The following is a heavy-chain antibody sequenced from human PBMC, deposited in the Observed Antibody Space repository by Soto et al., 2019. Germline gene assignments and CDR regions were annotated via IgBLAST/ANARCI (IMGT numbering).Heavy chain of an antibody. D-gene: IGHD3-22*01. Sequence: GGSLRLSCAASGFTFSSYAMNWVRQAPGKGLEWVSAISGSGGSTYYADSVKGRFTISRDNSKNTLYLQMNSLRAEDTAVYYCAKDFMGLYDSSGYFDYWGQGTLVTVSS. V-gene: IGHV3-23*01. CDR2: ISGSGGST. CDR3: AKDFMGLYDSSGYFDY. CDR1: GFTFSSYA. J-gene: IGHJ4*02.